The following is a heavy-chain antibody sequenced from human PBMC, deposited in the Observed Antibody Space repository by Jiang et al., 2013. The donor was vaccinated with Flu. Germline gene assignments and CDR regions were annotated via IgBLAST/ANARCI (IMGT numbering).Heavy chain of an antibody. D-gene: IGHD6-19*01. J-gene: IGHJ4*02. Sequence: GLVKPSETLSLTCTVSGGSISNNRYYWGWIRQTPGRGLEWIGNIYYSGSTNYNPSLRSRVAMSVDTSKNHFSLNLASMTAADTAVYYCVRLAVAATLVYFDSWGQGTLVTVFS. V-gene: IGHV4-39*01. CDR2: IYYSGST. CDR1: GGSISNNRYY. CDR3: VRLAVAATLVYFDS.